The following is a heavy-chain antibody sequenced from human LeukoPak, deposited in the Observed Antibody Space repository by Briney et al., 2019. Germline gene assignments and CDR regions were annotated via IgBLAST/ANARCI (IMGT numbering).Heavy chain of an antibody. V-gene: IGHV3-74*01. J-gene: IGHJ4*02. CDR3: ARTATVAGSEFDY. Sequence: GGSLRLSCAASGFTFSKYWMHWVRQAPGKGLVWVSRLNSDGSNTNYADSVKGRFTISRDNAKNTVFLQMNNLRAEDTAVYYCARTATVAGSEFDYWGQETLVTVSS. D-gene: IGHD6-19*01. CDR2: LNSDGSNT. CDR1: GFTFSKYW.